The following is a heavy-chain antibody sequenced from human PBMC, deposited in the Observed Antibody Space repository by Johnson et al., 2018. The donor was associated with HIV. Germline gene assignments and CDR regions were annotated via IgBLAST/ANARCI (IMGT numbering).Heavy chain of an antibody. CDR1: GFTFDDYG. CDR2: LNWNGRST. D-gene: IGHD3-3*01. Sequence: VQLVESGGGVVRPGGSLRLACAATGFTFDDYGMSWVRQAPGKGLAWVSGLNWNGRSTAYAASVQGRSIIARDNARNSLYLQMNSLRAEDTALYYCTRGRHSGGYYTVTFDIWGQGTMLTVSS. CDR3: TRGRHSGGYYTVTFDI. J-gene: IGHJ3*02. V-gene: IGHV3-20*04.